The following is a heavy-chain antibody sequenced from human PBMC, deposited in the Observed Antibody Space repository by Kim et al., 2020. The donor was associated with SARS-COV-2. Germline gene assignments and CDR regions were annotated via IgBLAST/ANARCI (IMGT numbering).Heavy chain of an antibody. D-gene: IGHD3-22*01. Sequence: SETLSLTCTVSGGSISSYYWSWIRQPAGKGLEWIARIYTSGSTNYNPSLKSRVTMSVDTSKNQFSLKLSSVTAADTAVYYCARDYYDSSGYYAYYYYYGMDVWCQGTTVTVSS. CDR2: IYTSGST. J-gene: IGHJ6*02. CDR1: GGSISSYY. CDR3: ARDYYDSSGYYAYYYYYGMDV. V-gene: IGHV4-4*07.